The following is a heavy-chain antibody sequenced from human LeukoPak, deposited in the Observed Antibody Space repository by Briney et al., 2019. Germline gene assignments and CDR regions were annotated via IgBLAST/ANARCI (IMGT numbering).Heavy chain of an antibody. CDR1: GGTFSSYA. J-gene: IGHJ4*02. CDR2: IIPIFGTA. CDR3: ASGPERVDY. Sequence: ASVKVSCKASGGTFSSYAISWVRQAPGQGLEWMGGIIPIFGTANYAQKLQGRVTMTTDTSTSTAYMELRSLRSDDTAVYYCASGPERVDYWGQGTLVTVSS. V-gene: IGHV1-69*05.